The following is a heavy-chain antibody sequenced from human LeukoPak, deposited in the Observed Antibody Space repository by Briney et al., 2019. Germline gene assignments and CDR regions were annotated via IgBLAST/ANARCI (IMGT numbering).Heavy chain of an antibody. D-gene: IGHD3-22*01. Sequence: ETLSLTCAVYGGSFSGYYWSWVRQPPGKGLEWIGEINHSGSTNYNPSLKSRVTISVDTSKNQFSLKLSSVTAADTAVYFCARGPPTDYYDSSGFYYVFDYWGQGTLVTVSS. V-gene: IGHV4-34*01. CDR1: GGSFSGYY. CDR2: INHSGST. CDR3: ARGPPTDYYDSSGFYYVFDY. J-gene: IGHJ4*02.